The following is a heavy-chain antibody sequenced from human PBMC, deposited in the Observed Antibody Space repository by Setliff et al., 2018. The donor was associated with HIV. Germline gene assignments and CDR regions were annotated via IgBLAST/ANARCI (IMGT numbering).Heavy chain of an antibody. CDR2: IYHSGST. CDR1: GYSISSGYH. V-gene: IGHV4-38-2*02. D-gene: IGHD3-16*01. J-gene: IGHJ6*03. CDR3: ARDVPWGDYYYYMDV. Sequence: KTSETLSLTCAVSGYSISSGYHWGWIRQPPGKGLEWIGSIYHSGSTYYNPSLKSRVTISVDTSKNQFSLKLSAVTAADTAVYYCARDVPWGDYYYYMDVWGKGTTVTVSS.